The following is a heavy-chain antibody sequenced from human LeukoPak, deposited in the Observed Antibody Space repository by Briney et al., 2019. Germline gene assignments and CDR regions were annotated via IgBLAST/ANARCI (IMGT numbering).Heavy chain of an antibody. V-gene: IGHV3-30-3*01. CDR3: ARGHDAFDI. CDR2: ISYDGSNK. CDR1: GFTFSSYA. J-gene: IGHJ3*02. Sequence: GGSLRLSCAASGFTFSSYAMSWVRQAPGKGLEWVAVISYDGSNKYYADSVKGRFTISRDNSKNTLYLQMDSLRAEDTAVYYCARGHDAFDIWGQGTMVTVSS.